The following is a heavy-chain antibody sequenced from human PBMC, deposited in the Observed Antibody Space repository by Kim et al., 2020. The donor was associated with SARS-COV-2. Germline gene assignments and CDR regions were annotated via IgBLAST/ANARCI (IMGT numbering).Heavy chain of an antibody. CDR1: GFSVSHNN. CDR2: IYSGGST. CDR3: AREGLSSGDGWGFDY. V-gene: IGHV3-53*01. D-gene: IGHD5-12*01. J-gene: IGHJ4*02. Sequence: GGSLRLSCAASGFSVSHNNMAWVRQAPGKGLEWVSAIYSGGSTFHADSVGGRFTISRDNSRSTLYLQMNSLRADDTAVDYCAREGLSSGDGWGFDYWGQG.